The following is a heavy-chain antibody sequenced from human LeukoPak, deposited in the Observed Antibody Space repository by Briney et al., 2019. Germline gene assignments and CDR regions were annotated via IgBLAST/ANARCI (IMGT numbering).Heavy chain of an antibody. Sequence: SETLSLTCTVSGGLISSSIYYWGWIRQPPGKGLEWIGSIFYSGSTYSNSSLKSRVTISVDTSKNQFSLKLSSVTAADTALYYCASLRSTEFDYWGQGTLVTVSS. J-gene: IGHJ4*02. D-gene: IGHD1-14*01. CDR3: ASLRSTEFDY. CDR2: IFYSGST. V-gene: IGHV4-39*01. CDR1: GGLISSSIYY.